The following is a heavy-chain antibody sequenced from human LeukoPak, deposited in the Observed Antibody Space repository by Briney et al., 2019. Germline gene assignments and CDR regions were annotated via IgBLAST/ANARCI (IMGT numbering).Heavy chain of an antibody. CDR2: ISGNGVST. CDR3: AKGSQKIDY. Sequence: GGSLRLSCATSGFTFSSYAMSWVRQAPGKGLEWFSAISGNGVSTYYADSVKGRFTISRDNSKNTMYLQMNSLRAEDTAVFYCAKGSQKIDYWGQGTLVTVSS. V-gene: IGHV3-23*01. J-gene: IGHJ4*02. CDR1: GFTFSSYA.